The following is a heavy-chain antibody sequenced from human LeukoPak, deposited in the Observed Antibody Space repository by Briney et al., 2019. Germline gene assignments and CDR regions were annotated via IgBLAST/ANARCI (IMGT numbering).Heavy chain of an antibody. V-gene: IGHV4-39*07. CDR1: GGSISSSSYY. D-gene: IGHD3-3*01. CDR2: IYYSGST. CDR3: ARGSVHYDFWSGYPPHNWFDP. J-gene: IGHJ5*02. Sequence: NPSETLSLTCTVSGGSISSSSYYWGWIRQPPGKGLEWIGSIYYSGSTYYNPSHKSRATISVDTSKNQFSLKLSSVTAADTAVYYCARGSVHYDFWSGYPPHNWFDPWGQGTLVTVSS.